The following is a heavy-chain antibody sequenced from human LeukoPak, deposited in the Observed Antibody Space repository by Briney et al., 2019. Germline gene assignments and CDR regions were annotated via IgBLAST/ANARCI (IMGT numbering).Heavy chain of an antibody. CDR3: ARGLRSGMSTISLDC. CDR2: IFPILNIA. D-gene: IGHD5-24*01. J-gene: IGHJ4*02. V-gene: IGHV1-69*04. Sequence: SVKLSCKTSGGTFSGYGISWVRQAPGQGLEWMGRIFPILNIAKYAQKFQGRVTITADKSTNTAYMELSSLRSEDTAVYYCARGLRSGMSTISLDCWGQGTLVTVSS. CDR1: GGTFSGYG.